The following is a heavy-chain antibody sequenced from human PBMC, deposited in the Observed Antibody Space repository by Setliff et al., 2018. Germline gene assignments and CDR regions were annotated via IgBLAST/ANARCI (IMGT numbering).Heavy chain of an antibody. Sequence: SETLSLTCTVSGGSISHHYWSWIRQPPGKGLEWVGYMYNSGNTNYNPSLRRQVAISVDKSKNQFSLKLSSVTAADTAVYYCARALLWFGEGMDVWGKGTTVTVSS. CDR3: ARALLWFGEGMDV. CDR1: GGSISHHY. CDR2: MYNSGNT. J-gene: IGHJ6*03. D-gene: IGHD3-10*01. V-gene: IGHV4-59*11.